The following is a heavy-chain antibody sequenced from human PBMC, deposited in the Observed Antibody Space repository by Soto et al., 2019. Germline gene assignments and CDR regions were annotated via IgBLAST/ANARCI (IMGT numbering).Heavy chain of an antibody. Sequence: QLQLQESGSGLVKPSQTLSLTCAVSGGSISSGGYSWSWVRQPPGKGLEWIGYIYHSGSTFDNPSLKSRDTITVDGSKNQFSVNLSSVTAANTAVYYCAGIPSPWGKGTLVTVSS. J-gene: IGHJ5*02. CDR3: AGIPSP. CDR2: IYHSGST. V-gene: IGHV4-30-2*01. CDR1: GGSISSGGYS.